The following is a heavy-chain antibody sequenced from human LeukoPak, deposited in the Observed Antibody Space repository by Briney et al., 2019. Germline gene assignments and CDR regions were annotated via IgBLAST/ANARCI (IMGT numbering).Heavy chain of an antibody. V-gene: IGHV3-64*02. J-gene: IGHJ6*03. D-gene: IGHD1-26*01. Sequence: GGSLRLSCAASGFTFSSYTMHWVRRAPGERLQSVSAITSNGGYTHYADSVKGRFTISRDNSRNALFLQMGGLRIEDMAVYYCARVKMGATVSDYYYYYMDGWGKGTTVTVSS. CDR3: ARVKMGATVSDYYYYYMDG. CDR1: GFTFSSYT. CDR2: ITSNGGYT.